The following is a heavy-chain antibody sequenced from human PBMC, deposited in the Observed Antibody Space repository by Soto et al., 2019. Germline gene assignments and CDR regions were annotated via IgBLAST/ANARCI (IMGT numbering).Heavy chain of an antibody. CDR3: ARETTYCSSNSCYCYFDY. CDR1: GGSISSYY. D-gene: IGHD2-2*01. CDR2: IYYSGST. J-gene: IGHJ4*02. Sequence: SETLSLTCTVSGGSISSYYWSWIRQPPGKGLEWIGYIYYSGSTNYNPSLKSRVTISVDTSKNQFSLKLSSVTAADTAVYYCARETTYCSSNSCYCYFDYWGQGTLVTVSS. V-gene: IGHV4-59*01.